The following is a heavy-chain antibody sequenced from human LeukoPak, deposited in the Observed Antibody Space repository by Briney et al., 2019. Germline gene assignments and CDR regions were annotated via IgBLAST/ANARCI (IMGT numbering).Heavy chain of an antibody. D-gene: IGHD3-22*01. CDR3: ARNGYYDTSAYYPFDY. V-gene: IGHV3-7*03. CDR1: GFTFSSFW. CDR2: INQDGTEK. Sequence: GGSLRLSCAASGFTFSSFWMSWVRQAPGKGLEWVANINQDGTEKYYVDSVKGRFTISRDNAKNSLYLQMNSLRAEDTAVYYCARNGYYDTSAYYPFDYWGQGTLVTVSS. J-gene: IGHJ4*02.